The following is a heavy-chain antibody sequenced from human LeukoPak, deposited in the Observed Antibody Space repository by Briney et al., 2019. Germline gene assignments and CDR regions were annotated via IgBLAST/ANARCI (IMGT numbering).Heavy chain of an antibody. Sequence: GGSLRLSCAASGFSVSSNFMSWVRQVPGKGPEWVLVSYSGGSTYYADSVKGRFTISRDISKNTVDLQMNSLRVEDTAVYHCRGWLGSFDVWGQGTMVTVSS. CDR3: RGWLGSFDV. CDR1: GFSVSSNF. D-gene: IGHD6-19*01. V-gene: IGHV3-53*01. J-gene: IGHJ3*01. CDR2: SYSGGST.